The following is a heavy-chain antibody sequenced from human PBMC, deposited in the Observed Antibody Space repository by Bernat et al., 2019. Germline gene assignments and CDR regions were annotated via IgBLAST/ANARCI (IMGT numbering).Heavy chain of an antibody. Sequence: EVQLLESGGGLVQPGGSLRLSCAASGFTFSSYAMSWVRQAPGKGLEWVSVISGSGGSTYYAGSVKGRFTISRDNSKNTLYLQMNSLRAEDTAVYYCAKGGAGSLTYYYYYYMDVGGKGTTVTVSS. CDR3: AKGGAGSLTYYYYYYMDV. J-gene: IGHJ6*03. CDR2: ISGSGGST. D-gene: IGHD6-19*01. V-gene: IGHV3-23*01. CDR1: GFTFSSYA.